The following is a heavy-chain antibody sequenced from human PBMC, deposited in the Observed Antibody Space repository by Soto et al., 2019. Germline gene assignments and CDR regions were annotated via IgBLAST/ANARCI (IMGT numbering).Heavy chain of an antibody. Sequence: SETLSLTCTVSGGSIRSGGYYWTWIRQHPGKGLEWIGYIYYTGSTYYNPSLKSRVTMSVDTSKNQFSLKLYSVTAADTAVYYCAKDPSPQPTTVVTPGWFDPWGQGILVTVSS. D-gene: IGHD4-17*01. V-gene: IGHV4-31*03. CDR3: AKDPSPQPTTVVTPGWFDP. CDR2: IYYTGST. J-gene: IGHJ5*02. CDR1: GGSIRSGGYY.